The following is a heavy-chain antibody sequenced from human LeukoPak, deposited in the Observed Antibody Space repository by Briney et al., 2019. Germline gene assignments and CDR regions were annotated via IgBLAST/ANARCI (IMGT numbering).Heavy chain of an antibody. CDR1: GGSITTDYHF. D-gene: IGHD3-16*01. Sequence: SETLSLTCTVSGGSITTDYHFCGWIRQSPEKGLEWIGSIYYNGKAYYNPSLKSRLTLSVHTSKNQVSLKLSSVTAPDTAVYYCARRGTNLFDPWGQGTLVTVSS. CDR2: IYYNGKA. J-gene: IGHJ5*02. CDR3: ARRGTNLFDP. V-gene: IGHV4-39*01.